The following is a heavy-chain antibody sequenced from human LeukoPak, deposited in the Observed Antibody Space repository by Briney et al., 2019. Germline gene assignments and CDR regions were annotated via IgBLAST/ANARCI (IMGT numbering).Heavy chain of an antibody. Sequence: GGSLRLSCAASGFTFSSYWMHWVRQAPGKGLVWVSRINSDGSSTSYADSVKGRFTISRDNSKNTLYLQMNSLRAEDTAVYYCGAVAGTYAVFDYWGQGTLVTVSS. CDR3: GAVAGTYAVFDY. D-gene: IGHD6-19*01. V-gene: IGHV3-74*01. CDR1: GFTFSSYW. J-gene: IGHJ4*02. CDR2: INSDGSST.